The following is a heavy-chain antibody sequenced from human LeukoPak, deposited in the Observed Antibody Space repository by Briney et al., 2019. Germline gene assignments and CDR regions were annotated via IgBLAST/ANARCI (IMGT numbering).Heavy chain of an antibody. D-gene: IGHD2/OR15-2a*01. V-gene: IGHV4-4*07. Sequence: SETLSLTCTVSGGSISSYYWSWIRQPAGKGLEWIGRIYTSGSTNYNPSLKSRVTMSVDTSKNQFSLRLSSVTAADTAVYYCARGPASLWPIDYWGQGTLVTVSS. CDR1: GGSISSYY. CDR2: IYTSGST. J-gene: IGHJ4*02. CDR3: ARGPASLWPIDY.